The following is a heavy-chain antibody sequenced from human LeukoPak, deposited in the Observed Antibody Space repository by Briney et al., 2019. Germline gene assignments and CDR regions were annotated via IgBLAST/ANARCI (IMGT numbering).Heavy chain of an antibody. Sequence: ASVTVSCKASGGTFSSYAISWVRQAPGKGLEWMGGFDPEDGETIYAQKFQGRVTITEDTSTDTAYMELSSLRSEDTAVYYCATAAYCGGDCYWYFDYWGQGTLVTVSS. CDR2: FDPEDGET. CDR3: ATAAYCGGDCYWYFDY. D-gene: IGHD2-21*02. CDR1: GGTFSSYA. V-gene: IGHV1-24*01. J-gene: IGHJ4*02.